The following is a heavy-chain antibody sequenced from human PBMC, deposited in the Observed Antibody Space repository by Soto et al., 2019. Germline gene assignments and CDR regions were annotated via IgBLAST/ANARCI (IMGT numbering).Heavy chain of an antibody. Sequence: EVQLLESGGGLVQPGGSLRLSCAASGFTFSSYAMSWVRQAPGQGLEWVSAVSGRGGSTYYAGSVKGRFTISRDNSKNMLYLQMDSLRAEDTAVYYCATDCAGDYLYDFDYWGQGTLVTVSS. V-gene: IGHV3-23*01. J-gene: IGHJ4*02. CDR1: GFTFSSYA. CDR2: VSGRGGST. D-gene: IGHD4-17*01. CDR3: ATDCAGDYLYDFDY.